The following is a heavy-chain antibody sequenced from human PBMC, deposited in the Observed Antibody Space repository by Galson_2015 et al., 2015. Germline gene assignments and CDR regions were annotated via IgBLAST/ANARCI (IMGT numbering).Heavy chain of an antibody. V-gene: IGHV5-51*01. CDR2: IYPGDSDT. J-gene: IGHJ3*02. CDR1: GYSFTSYW. D-gene: IGHD3-22*01. CDR3: ERHGTDCYDGSGYSLKEDDVYI. Sequence: QSGAEVKKPGESLKISCKGSGYSFTSYWIGWVRQMPGKGLEWMGIIYPGDSDTRYSPSFQGQVTISADKSISTAYLQWSSLKASDAGRYYCERHGTDCYDGSGYSLKEDDVYISGPGTLVTVSS.